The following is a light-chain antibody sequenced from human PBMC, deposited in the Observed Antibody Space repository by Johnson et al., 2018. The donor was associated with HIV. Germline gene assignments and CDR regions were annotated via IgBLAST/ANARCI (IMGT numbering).Light chain of an antibody. V-gene: IGLV1-51*02. CDR3: GTWDSSLDAYV. CDR1: SYTIGSNY. J-gene: IGLJ1*01. Sequence: QSVLTQPPSVSAAPGQKVTISCSGSSYTIGSNYVSWYQLLPGTPPKLLIFKNNERPSGIPDRFSGSKSATSATRGITGLQTGDEADYYCGTWDSSLDAYVFGTGTKVTVL. CDR2: KNN.